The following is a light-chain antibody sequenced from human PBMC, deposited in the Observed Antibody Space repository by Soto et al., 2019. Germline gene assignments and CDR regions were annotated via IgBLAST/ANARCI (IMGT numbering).Light chain of an antibody. Sequence: DIQMTQSPSTLSASVGDRVTITCRASQSISSWLAWYQQKPGKAPKLLSYKASSLESGVPSRFSGSGSGTEFTLTISSLQPDDCATYDCQQYNSYSLTFGGGTKVEIK. CDR2: KAS. V-gene: IGKV1-5*03. J-gene: IGKJ4*01. CDR1: QSISSW. CDR3: QQYNSYSLT.